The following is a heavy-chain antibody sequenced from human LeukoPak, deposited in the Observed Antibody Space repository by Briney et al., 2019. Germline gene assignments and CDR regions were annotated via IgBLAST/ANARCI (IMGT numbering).Heavy chain of an antibody. J-gene: IGHJ6*03. D-gene: IGHD1-26*01. CDR2: ISSSGSTI. Sequence: GSLRLSCAASGFTFSDYYMSWIRQAPGQGLEWVSYISSSGSTIYYADSVKGRFTISRDNAKNSLYLQMNSLRAEDTAVYYCARVRGSSGSYEYYHYMDVWGKGTTVTISS. V-gene: IGHV3-11*01. CDR1: GFTFSDYY. CDR3: ARVRGSSGSYEYYHYMDV.